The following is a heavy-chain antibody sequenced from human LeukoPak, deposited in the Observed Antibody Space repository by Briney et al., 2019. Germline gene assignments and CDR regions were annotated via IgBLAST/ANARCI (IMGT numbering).Heavy chain of an antibody. V-gene: IGHV4-59*12. D-gene: IGHD3-16*01. CDR2: IYYSGST. CDR1: GGSISSYY. Sequence: SETLSLTCTVSGGSISSYYLSWIRQPPGKGLEWIGYIYYSGSTNYNPSLKSGVTISVDTSKNQFSLKLTSVTAADTAVYYCARGWRSRLWWFDPWGQGTLVTVSS. J-gene: IGHJ5*02. CDR3: ARGWRSRLWWFDP.